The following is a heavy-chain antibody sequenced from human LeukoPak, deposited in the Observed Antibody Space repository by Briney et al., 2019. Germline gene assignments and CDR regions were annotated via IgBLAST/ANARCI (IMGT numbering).Heavy chain of an antibody. D-gene: IGHD7-27*01. CDR2: IYTSGST. V-gene: IGHV4-61*02. J-gene: IGHJ4*02. CDR3: ARALSGDLDY. CDR1: GGSISSGSYY. Sequence: SETLSLTCTVSGGSISSGSYYWSWIRQPAGKGLEWIGRIYTSGSTNYNPSPKSRVNISVDTSKNQFSLKLSSVTAADTAVYYCARALSGDLDYWGQGTLVTVSS.